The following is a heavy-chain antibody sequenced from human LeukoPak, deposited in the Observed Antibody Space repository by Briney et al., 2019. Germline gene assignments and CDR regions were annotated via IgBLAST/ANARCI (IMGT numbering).Heavy chain of an antibody. V-gene: IGHV3-23*01. D-gene: IGHD5-24*01. CDR3: AKPRDGYNRRYYFDY. J-gene: IGHJ4*02. CDR2: ISGSGGST. Sequence: SGGSLRLSCAASGFTFSSYAMSWVRQAPGKGLEWVSAISGSGGSTYYADSVKGRFTISRDNSKNTLYLQMNSLRAEDTAVYYCAKPRDGYNRRYYFDYWGQGTLVTVSS. CDR1: GFTFSSYA.